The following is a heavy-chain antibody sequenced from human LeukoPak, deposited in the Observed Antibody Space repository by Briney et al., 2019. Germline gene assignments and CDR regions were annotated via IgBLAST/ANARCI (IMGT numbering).Heavy chain of an antibody. CDR3: ARDRGVGYFDSDY. V-gene: IGHV3-21*01. J-gene: IGHJ4*02. CDR2: ISSSSSYI. D-gene: IGHD3-9*01. Sequence: PGGSLRLSCAASGFTFSSYSMNWVRQAPGKGLEWVSSISSSSSYIYYADSVKGRFTISRDNAKNSLYLQMNSLRAEDTAVYYCARDRGVGYFDSDYWGQGTLVTVSS. CDR1: GFTFSSYS.